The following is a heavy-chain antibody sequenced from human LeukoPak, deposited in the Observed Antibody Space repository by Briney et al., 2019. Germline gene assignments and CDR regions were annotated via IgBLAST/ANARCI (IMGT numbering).Heavy chain of an antibody. CDR2: IRYDGSNK. CDR1: GSTFSSYG. Sequence: GGSLRLSCAAPGSTFSSYGMHWVRQAPGKGLEWVAFIRYDGSNKYYADSVKGRFTISRDNSKNTLSLQMNSLSAEDTAVYYCAKHTISILTGYTLFDYWGQGTLVTVSS. CDR3: AKHTISILTGYTLFDY. D-gene: IGHD3-9*01. J-gene: IGHJ4*02. V-gene: IGHV3-30*02.